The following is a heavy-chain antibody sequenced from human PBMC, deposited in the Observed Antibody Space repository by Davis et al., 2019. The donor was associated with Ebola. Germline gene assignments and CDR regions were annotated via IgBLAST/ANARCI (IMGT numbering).Heavy chain of an antibody. CDR3: GRHGGGGYLAAPFDS. Sequence: GSLRLSCTVSGASISSSNYYWGWIRQPPGKGLEWIGSIHYNGNTYYNPSLKSRLTTSVDASKNQFSLKLISVTAADTALYYCGRHGGGGYLAAPFDSWGQGTLVTVSS. J-gene: IGHJ4*02. V-gene: IGHV4-39*01. CDR1: GASISSSNYY. CDR2: IHYNGNT. D-gene: IGHD1-26*01.